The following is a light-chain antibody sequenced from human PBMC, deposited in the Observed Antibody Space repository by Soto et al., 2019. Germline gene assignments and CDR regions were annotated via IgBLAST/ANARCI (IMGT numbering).Light chain of an antibody. Sequence: QSALTQPPPASWSPGQSVTISCTVTSSDVGAYIFVSWYQQHPGKAPKLMVYDVNRRPPGVPDRFFGSKSGNTASLTVSGLQAEDEADYYCVSFAGGTYVFGTGTKVTVL. CDR1: SSDVGAYIF. CDR2: DVN. V-gene: IGLV2-8*01. J-gene: IGLJ1*01. CDR3: VSFAGGTYV.